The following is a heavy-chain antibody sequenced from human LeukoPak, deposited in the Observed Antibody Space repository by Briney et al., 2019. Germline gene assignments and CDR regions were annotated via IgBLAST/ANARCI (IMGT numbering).Heavy chain of an antibody. J-gene: IGHJ6*03. V-gene: IGHV3-21*01. Sequence: GGSLRLSCAASGFTFNSYSMNWFRQAPGKGLEWVSSISSSSRFIYYADSVKGRFTISRDNAKNSLYLQMNSLRAEDTAVYYCARDQSSSWYTYYMDVWGKGTTVTVSS. CDR3: ARDQSSSWYTYYMDV. CDR1: GFTFNSYS. D-gene: IGHD6-13*01. CDR2: ISSSSRFI.